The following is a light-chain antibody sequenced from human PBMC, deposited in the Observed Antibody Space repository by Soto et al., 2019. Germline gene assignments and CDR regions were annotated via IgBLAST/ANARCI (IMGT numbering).Light chain of an antibody. J-gene: IGKJ5*01. V-gene: IGKV3-15*01. CDR3: QQYNTWSSIT. CDR1: QSISSN. CDR2: GTS. Sequence: EIVMTQSPATLAVSPGERVTLSCRASQSISSNLAWYQQKPGQAPSLLMYGTSTRATGIPARFRGSGSGTEFTLTISSLQSEDFAVYYCQQYNTWSSITFGQGTRLEIK.